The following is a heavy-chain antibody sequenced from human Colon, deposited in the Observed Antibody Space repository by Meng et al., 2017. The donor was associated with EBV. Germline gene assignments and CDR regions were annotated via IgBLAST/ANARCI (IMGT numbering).Heavy chain of an antibody. J-gene: IGHJ4*02. CDR2: LSASSGAA. V-gene: IGHV3-23*01. CDR1: GFTLSSKT. Sequence: EVPLLESXXGXIXXGGXLRLFFAASGFTLSSKTMCWVRQAPGKGLEWVSTLSASSGAAYYADSVKGRFTVSRDKSKNTLYLQMNSLKAEDTAVYYCAKKESSGYQPYDYWGQGTLVTVSS. D-gene: IGHD2-2*01. CDR3: AKKESSGYQPYDY.